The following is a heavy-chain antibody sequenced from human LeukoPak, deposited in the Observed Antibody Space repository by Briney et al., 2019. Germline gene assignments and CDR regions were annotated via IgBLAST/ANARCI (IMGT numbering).Heavy chain of an antibody. CDR3: ARDGAAAVAGAL. CDR2: IKQEGSEK. Sequence: PGASLRLSCAASGFTFKSYWMSWVRQAPGKGLEWVANIKQEGSEKYYVDSVKGRFTISRDNAKNSLYLQMNSLRVEDTAVYYCARDGAAAVAGALWGQGTLVTVSS. D-gene: IGHD6-19*01. J-gene: IGHJ4*02. CDR1: GFTFKSYW. V-gene: IGHV3-7*04.